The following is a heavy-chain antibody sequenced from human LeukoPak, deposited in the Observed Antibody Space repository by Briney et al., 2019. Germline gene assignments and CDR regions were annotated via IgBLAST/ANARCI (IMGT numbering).Heavy chain of an antibody. J-gene: IGHJ4*02. CDR2: ISYDGSNK. CDR1: GFTFSSYA. CDR3: ARTGCSSTSCYKYYFDY. V-gene: IGHV3-30*04. D-gene: IGHD2-2*02. Sequence: PGRSLRLSRAASGFTFSSYAMHWVRQAPGKGLEWVAVISYDGSNKYYADSVKGRFTISRDNSKNTLYLQMNSLRAEDTAVYYCARTGCSSTSCYKYYFDYWGQGTLVTVSS.